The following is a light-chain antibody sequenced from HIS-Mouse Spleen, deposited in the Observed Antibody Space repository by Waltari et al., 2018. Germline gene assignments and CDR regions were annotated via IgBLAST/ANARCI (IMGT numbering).Light chain of an antibody. CDR1: PRVLYSSNNKNY. V-gene: IGKV4-1*01. CDR2: WAS. Sequence: DIVMTQSPDSLAVSLGERATIHCKSSPRVLYSSNNKNYLAWYQQKPGQPPKLLIYWASTRESGVPDRFSGSGSGTDFTLTISSLQAEDVAVYYCQQYYSTPYTFGQGTKLEIK. CDR3: QQYYSTPYT. J-gene: IGKJ2*01.